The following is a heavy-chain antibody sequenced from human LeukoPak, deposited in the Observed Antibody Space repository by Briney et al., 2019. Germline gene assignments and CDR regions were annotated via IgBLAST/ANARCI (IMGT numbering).Heavy chain of an antibody. V-gene: IGHV3-7*01. D-gene: IGHD6-19*01. J-gene: IGHJ4*02. CDR2: IKQDGSEK. CDR3: ARDFPYYSSGWYGD. Sequence: GGSLRLSCAASGFTFSSYWMSWVRQAPGKGLEWVANIKQDGSEKYYVDSVKGRFTISRDNAKNSLYLQMNSLRAEDTAVYYCARDFPYYSSGWYGDWGQGTLVTVSS. CDR1: GFTFSSYW.